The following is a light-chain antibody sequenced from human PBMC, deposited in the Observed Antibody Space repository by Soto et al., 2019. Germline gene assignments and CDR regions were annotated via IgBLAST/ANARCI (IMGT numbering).Light chain of an antibody. CDR1: SGSIGNNY. J-gene: IGLJ3*02. V-gene: IGLV6-57*04. Sequence: NFMLTQPHSVSESPGKTVTISCTRSSGSIGNNYVQWYQQRPGSAPTTVIYENNQRPSGVPDRFSASIDSPSNSASLTISGLKTDDEADYYCQSYEIFSRVFGGGTKLTVL. CDR2: ENN. CDR3: QSYEIFSRV.